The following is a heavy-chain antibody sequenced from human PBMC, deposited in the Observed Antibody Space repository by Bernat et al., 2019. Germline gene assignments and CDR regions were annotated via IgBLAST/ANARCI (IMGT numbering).Heavy chain of an antibody. CDR2: IRSKGNSYAT. V-gene: IGHV3-73*02. Sequence: EVQLVESGGGLVQPGGSLKLSCAASGFTFSASAMHWVRQASGRGLEWVGRIRSKGNSYATTYAALVQSRFTISKDDLKDTAYLQMNSLKTEDTAVYYCISRRYCGGDCYFDYGGQGTLVTVSS. J-gene: IGHJ4*02. CDR1: GFTFSASA. D-gene: IGHD2-21*01. CDR3: ISRRYCGGDCYFDY.